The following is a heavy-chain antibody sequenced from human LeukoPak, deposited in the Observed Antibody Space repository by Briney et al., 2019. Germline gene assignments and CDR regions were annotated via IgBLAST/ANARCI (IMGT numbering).Heavy chain of an antibody. J-gene: IGHJ5*02. Sequence: ASVKVSCKASGYTFTDYYMHWVQQAPGKGLEWMGRVDPEDGETIYAEKFQGRVTITADTSTDTGYMELSSLRSEDTAVYYCATDLFDPWGQGTLVTVSS. CDR2: VDPEDGET. CDR1: GYTFTDYY. V-gene: IGHV1-69-2*01. CDR3: ATDLFDP.